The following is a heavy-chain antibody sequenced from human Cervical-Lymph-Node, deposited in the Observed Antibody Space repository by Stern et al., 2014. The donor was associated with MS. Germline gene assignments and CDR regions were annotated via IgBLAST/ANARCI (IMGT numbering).Heavy chain of an antibody. Sequence: EDQLVESGGGPVQRGGSLRLSCAASGISVSSNYMTWVRQAPGKGLEWVSRYYPGITTDYADSVRGRFSVSRDNSKNTVYLEMNSLTPEDTAVYYCTREMAARRFDPWGQGTLVVVSS. D-gene: IGHD6-6*01. CDR2: YYPGITT. V-gene: IGHV3-66*01. J-gene: IGHJ5*02. CDR3: TREMAARRFDP. CDR1: GISVSSNY.